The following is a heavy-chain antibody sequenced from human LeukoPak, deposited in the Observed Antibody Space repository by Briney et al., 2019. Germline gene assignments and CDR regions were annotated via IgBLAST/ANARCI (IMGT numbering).Heavy chain of an antibody. CDR1: GFTFSSYA. CDR3: AKQLGYCSDGSCYFPY. V-gene: IGHV3-30*04. CDR2: VSYDGSNK. D-gene: IGHD2-15*01. J-gene: IGHJ4*02. Sequence: GGSLRLSCAASGFTFSSYAMHWVRQAPGKGLEWVAVVSYDGSNKYYADSVKGRFTISRDNSKSTLCLQMNSLRAEDTAVYYCAKQLGYCSDGSCYFPYWGQGTLVTVSS.